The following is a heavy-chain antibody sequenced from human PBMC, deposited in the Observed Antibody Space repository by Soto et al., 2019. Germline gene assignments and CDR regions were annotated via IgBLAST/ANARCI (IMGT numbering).Heavy chain of an antibody. CDR2: INHSGST. Sequence: SETLSLTCAVYGGSFSGYYWSWIRQPPGKGLEWIGEINHSGSTNYNPSLKSRVTISVDTSKNQFSLKLSSVTAADTAVYYCARAYRNDAFDIWGQGTMVTVSS. CDR3: ARAYRNDAFDI. V-gene: IGHV4-34*01. CDR1: GGSFSGYY. J-gene: IGHJ3*02. D-gene: IGHD4-4*01.